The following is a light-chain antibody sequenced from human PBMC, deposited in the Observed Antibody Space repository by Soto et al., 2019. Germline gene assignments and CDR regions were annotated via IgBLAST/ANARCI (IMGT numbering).Light chain of an antibody. J-gene: IGLJ2*01. CDR1: SSDVGAYSY. CDR2: EVS. CDR3: SSYAGSNNFVV. V-gene: IGLV2-8*01. Sequence: QSALTQPPSASGSPGQSVTISCTGTSSDVGAYSYVSWYQQHPGKAPKLMIYEVSKRPSRVPDRFSGSKSGNTASLTVSGLQAEDEADYYCSSYAGSNNFVVFGGGTKLTVL.